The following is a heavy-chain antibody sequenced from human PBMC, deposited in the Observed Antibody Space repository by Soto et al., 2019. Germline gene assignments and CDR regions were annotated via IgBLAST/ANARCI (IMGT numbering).Heavy chain of an antibody. J-gene: IGHJ4*02. V-gene: IGHV3-48*03. CDR1: GFTFSSYE. Sequence: GGSLRLSCAASGFTFSSYEMNWVRQAPGKGLEWVSSISGGGYTIYYADSVKGRFTISRDNARNSLYLQMNSLRAEDTAVYYCARDRSTELNYFDNWGQGTLVTVSS. CDR3: ARDRSTELNYFDN. D-gene: IGHD1-7*01. CDR2: ISGGGYTI.